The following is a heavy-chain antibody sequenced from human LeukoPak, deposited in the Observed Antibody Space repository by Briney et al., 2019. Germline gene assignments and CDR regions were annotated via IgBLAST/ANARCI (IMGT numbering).Heavy chain of an antibody. CDR1: GFTFSSYG. D-gene: IGHD1-26*01. Sequence: PGRSLRLSCAASGFTFSSYGMHWVRQAPGKGLVWVSRSNEDGSTTNYADSVKGRFTISRDNAKNTLYLQMNSLTAEDTAVYYCVRDLGGRSGHWGQGTLVTVSS. V-gene: IGHV3-74*01. CDR3: VRDLGGRSGH. J-gene: IGHJ4*02. CDR2: SNEDGSTT.